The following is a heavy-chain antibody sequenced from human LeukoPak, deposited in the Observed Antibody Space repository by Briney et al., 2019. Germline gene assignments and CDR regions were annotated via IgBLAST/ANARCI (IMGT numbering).Heavy chain of an antibody. Sequence: TGGSLRLSCAASGFTFSSYSMNWVRQAPGKGLEWVSYTSSSSSTIYYADSVKGRFTISRDNAKNSLYLQMNSLRDEDTAVYYCARVEGSSGYSHFDYWGQGTLVTVSS. D-gene: IGHD3-22*01. CDR1: GFTFSSYS. J-gene: IGHJ4*02. CDR2: TSSSSSTI. V-gene: IGHV3-48*02. CDR3: ARVEGSSGYSHFDY.